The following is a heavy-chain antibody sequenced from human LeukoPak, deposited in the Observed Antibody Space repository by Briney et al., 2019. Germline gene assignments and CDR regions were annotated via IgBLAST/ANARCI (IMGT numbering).Heavy chain of an antibody. D-gene: IGHD3-3*01. V-gene: IGHV3-11*01. CDR3: ARDDKIRITIFGVVPDAFDI. J-gene: IGHJ3*02. Sequence: GGSLRLSCAASGFTFSDYYMSWIRQAPGKGLEWVSYISSSGSTIYYADSVKGRFTISRDNATSSLYMQMNSLRDEDTAVYYCARDDKIRITIFGVVPDAFDIWGQGTMVTVSS. CDR2: ISSSGSTI. CDR1: GFTFSDYY.